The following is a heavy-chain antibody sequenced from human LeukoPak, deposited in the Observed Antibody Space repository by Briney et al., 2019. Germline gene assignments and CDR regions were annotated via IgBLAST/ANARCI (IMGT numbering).Heavy chain of an antibody. CDR3: AREYYYGSGSLSGAPVPAKEQNWFDP. Sequence: GASVKVSCKASGGTFSSYAISWVRQAPGQGLEWMGGFIPIFGTANYAQKFQGRVTVTADESTSTAYMKLSSLRSEDTAVYYCAREYYYGSGSLSGAPVPAKEQNWFDPWGQGTLVTVSS. CDR1: GGTFSSYA. CDR2: FIPIFGTA. V-gene: IGHV1-69*13. D-gene: IGHD3-10*01. J-gene: IGHJ5*02.